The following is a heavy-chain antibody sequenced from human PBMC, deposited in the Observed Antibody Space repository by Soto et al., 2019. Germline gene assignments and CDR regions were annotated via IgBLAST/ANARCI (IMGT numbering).Heavy chain of an antibody. CDR3: SVGSGGDCHKTYGMDD. V-gene: IGHV3-21*06. Sequence: EVHLVESGGGLVKPGGSLRLSCAVSGFTFSSCTMNWVRQAPGKGLGWVSSISPSSGHIYYADSVKVGFTISRDNAKNSLFLQMNSLRGADMAVYDCSVGSGGDCHKTYGMDDWGQGTMVTVSS. CDR2: ISPSSGHI. CDR1: GFTFSSCT. D-gene: IGHD2-21*02. J-gene: IGHJ6*02.